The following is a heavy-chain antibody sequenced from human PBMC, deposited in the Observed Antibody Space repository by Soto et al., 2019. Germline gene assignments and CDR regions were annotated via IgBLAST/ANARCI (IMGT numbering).Heavy chain of an antibody. CDR3: ARGLRGVTRYYFDY. CDR2: IYYSGST. Sequence: TSETLSLTCTVSGGSISSYYWSWIRQPPGKGLEWIGYIYYSGSTNYNPSLKSRVTISVDTSKNQFSLKLSSVTAADTAVYYCARGLRGVTRYYFDYWGQGTLVTVYS. D-gene: IGHD3-10*01. J-gene: IGHJ4*02. V-gene: IGHV4-59*01. CDR1: GGSISSYY.